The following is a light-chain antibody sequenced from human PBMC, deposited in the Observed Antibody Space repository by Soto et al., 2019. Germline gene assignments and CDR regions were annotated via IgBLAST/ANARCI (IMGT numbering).Light chain of an antibody. V-gene: IGKV3-20*01. Sequence: EIVMTQSPVTLSVSPGERVTLSCRASQSVSSNLAWYQQKPGQAPSLLIYGAFTRATGIPARFSGTGSGTDFTLTISRLEPEDFEVYYCQQSGSSPRTFGQGTKV. CDR3: QQSGSSPRT. CDR1: QSVSSN. J-gene: IGKJ1*01. CDR2: GAF.